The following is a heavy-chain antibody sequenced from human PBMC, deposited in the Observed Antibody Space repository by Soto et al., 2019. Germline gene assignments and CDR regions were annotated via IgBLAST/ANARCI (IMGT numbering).Heavy chain of an antibody. J-gene: IGHJ4*02. Sequence: SETLSLTCAVYGGSFSGYYWSWIRQPPGKGLEWIGEINHSGSTNYNPSLKSRVTISVDTSKNQFSLKLSSVTAADTAVYYCARAELELLDYRGQGTLVTVSS. D-gene: IGHD1-7*01. CDR3: ARAELELLDY. CDR2: INHSGST. V-gene: IGHV4-34*01. CDR1: GGSFSGYY.